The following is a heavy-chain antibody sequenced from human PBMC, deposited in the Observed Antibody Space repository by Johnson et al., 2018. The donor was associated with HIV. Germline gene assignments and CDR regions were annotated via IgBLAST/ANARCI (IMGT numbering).Heavy chain of an antibody. Sequence: QVQLVESGGGLVQPGGSLRLSCAASGFTFSSYAMHWVRQAPGKGLEWVAVISYDGSNKYYADSVKGLFTISRDNSKNTLYLQMNSLRAEDTAVYYCARKTPAHAFDIWGQGTMVTVSS. CDR2: ISYDGSNK. CDR1: GFTFSSYA. D-gene: IGHD4-23*01. CDR3: ARKTPAHAFDI. V-gene: IGHV3-30*04. J-gene: IGHJ3*02.